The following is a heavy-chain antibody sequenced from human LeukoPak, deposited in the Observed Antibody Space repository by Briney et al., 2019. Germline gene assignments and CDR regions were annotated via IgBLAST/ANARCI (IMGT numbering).Heavy chain of an antibody. CDR2: IWYDGSNK. CDR1: GFTFSSYG. D-gene: IGHD3-22*01. V-gene: IGHV3-33*06. Sequence: PGGSLRLSCAASGFTFSSYGMHWVRQAPGKGLEWVAVIWYDGSNKYYADSVKGRFTISRDNSKNTLYLQMNSLRVEDTAVYYCVKPITMIVVVITGFDYWGQGTLVTVSS. CDR3: VKPITMIVVVITGFDY. J-gene: IGHJ4*02.